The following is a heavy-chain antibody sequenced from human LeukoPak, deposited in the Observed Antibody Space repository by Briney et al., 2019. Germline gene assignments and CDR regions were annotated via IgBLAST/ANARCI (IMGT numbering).Heavy chain of an antibody. D-gene: IGHD1-7*01. Sequence: GGSLRLSCAASGSTLSSSWMHWVRQVPGRGLVWVSRISSGGGSRDYADSVKGRFTISRDNAKTTLYLQMNSLRPEDNAVYYCARDSGTQGPYYYGLDVWGQGTTVTVSS. CDR1: GSTLSSSW. V-gene: IGHV3-74*01. J-gene: IGHJ6*02. CDR3: ARDSGTQGPYYYGLDV. CDR2: ISSGGGSR.